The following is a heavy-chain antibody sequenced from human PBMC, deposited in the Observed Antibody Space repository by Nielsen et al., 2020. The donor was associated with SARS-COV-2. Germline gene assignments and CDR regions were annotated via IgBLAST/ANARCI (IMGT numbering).Heavy chain of an antibody. CDR1: GGSISSNNW. CDR2: IYHRGST. D-gene: IGHD3-3*01. J-gene: IGHJ5*02. CDR3: ARAQPLTIFGVVGWFDP. Sequence: SETLSLTCAVSGGSISSNNWWSWVRQPPGKGLEWIGEIYHRGSTNYSPSLKTRVTISVDKSKNQFSLKLSSVTAADTAVYYCARAQPLTIFGVVGWFDPWGQGTLVTVSS. V-gene: IGHV4-4*02.